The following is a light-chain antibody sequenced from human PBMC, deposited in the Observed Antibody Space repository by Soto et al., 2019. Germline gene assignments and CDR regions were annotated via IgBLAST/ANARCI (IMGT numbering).Light chain of an antibody. CDR1: TSDFSRYNY. CDR2: EVS. J-gene: IGLJ1*01. CDR3: SSYTARTTLFL. V-gene: IGLV2-14*01. Sequence: QSVLTQPASVSGSPGQSITISCTGTTSDFSRYNYVAWYQQLPGKAPKLLIFEVSNRPSGVSDRFSGSKSGNTASLTISGLQSDDEADYYCSSYTARTTLFLLGTGNKVTVL.